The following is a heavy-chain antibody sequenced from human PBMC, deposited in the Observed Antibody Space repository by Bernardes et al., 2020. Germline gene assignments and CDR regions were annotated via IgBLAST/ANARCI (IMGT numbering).Heavy chain of an antibody. CDR2: IRHSSTST. Sequence: GGSLRLSRAASGFTVSNFEMNWVRQAPGKGLEWISYIRHSSTSTSYADSVKGRFTISRDNARNSLYLQMNSLRPEDTALYYCARFSYTWYSAMDYWGQGTLVTVSS. D-gene: IGHD2-15*01. V-gene: IGHV3-48*03. CDR3: ARFSYTWYSAMDY. CDR1: GFTVSNFE. J-gene: IGHJ4*02.